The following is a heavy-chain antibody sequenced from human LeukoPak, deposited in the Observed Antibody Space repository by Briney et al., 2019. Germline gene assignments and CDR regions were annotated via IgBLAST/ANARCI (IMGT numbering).Heavy chain of an antibody. CDR1: GGSISSSSYY. V-gene: IGHV4-39*01. Sequence: SETLSLTCTVSGGSISSSSYYWGWLRQPPGKGLEWIGSIYYSGYTYYNPSVESLVTISVDTSKNLFSLKLSSVTAADTAVYYCAKHYMGSYDNRGLDYWGQGTLVTVSS. J-gene: IGHJ4*02. D-gene: IGHD3-10*01. CDR2: IYYSGYT. CDR3: AKHYMGSYDNRGLDY.